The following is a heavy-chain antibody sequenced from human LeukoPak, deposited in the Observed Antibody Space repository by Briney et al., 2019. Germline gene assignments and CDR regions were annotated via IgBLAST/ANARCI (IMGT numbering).Heavy chain of an antibody. Sequence: SGPTLVNPTQTLTLTCTFSGFSLTTTGVGVGWIRQHPGKALEWLAFLYWDGDERYSPSLRNRLTLTKDTSKNQVLLTMTNMDPVDTATYFCGHRLADRSYNGSRDYFDYWGQGTLVTVSS. CDR1: GFSLTTTGVG. CDR3: GHRLADRSYNGSRDYFDY. V-gene: IGHV2-5*02. D-gene: IGHD1-26*01. CDR2: LYWDGDE. J-gene: IGHJ4*02.